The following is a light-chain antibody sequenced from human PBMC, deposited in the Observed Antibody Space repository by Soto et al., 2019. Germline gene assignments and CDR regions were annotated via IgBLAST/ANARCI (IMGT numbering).Light chain of an antibody. J-gene: IGKJ5*01. Sequence: EIVLTQSPCTLSLSPGERATLSCRASQSVSSSYFACYQQKPGQAPRLLIYGASSRATGIPDRFSGSGSGTDFTLTISRLEPEDFAVYYCQQYGSSPPITFGQGTRLENK. CDR2: GAS. CDR1: QSVSSSY. CDR3: QQYGSSPPIT. V-gene: IGKV3-20*01.